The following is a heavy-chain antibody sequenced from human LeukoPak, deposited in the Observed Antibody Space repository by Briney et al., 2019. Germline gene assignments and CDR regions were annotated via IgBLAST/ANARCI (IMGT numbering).Heavy chain of an antibody. J-gene: IGHJ4*02. CDR3: ANEHPIFGVVIIHHD. Sequence: PGGSLRLSCAASGFTFSSYAMSWVRQAPGKGLEWVSAISGSGGSTWYADSVKGRFTISRDNSKNTLYLQTNSLRAEDTAVYYCANEHPIFGVVIIHHDWGQGTLVTVSS. CDR2: ISGSGGST. D-gene: IGHD3-3*01. V-gene: IGHV3-23*01. CDR1: GFTFSSYA.